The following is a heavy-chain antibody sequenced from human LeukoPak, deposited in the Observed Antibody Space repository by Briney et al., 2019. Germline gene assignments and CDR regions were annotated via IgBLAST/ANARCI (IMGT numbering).Heavy chain of an antibody. Sequence: GGSLRLSCAASGFTFSSYGMHWVRQAPGKGLEWVAVISYDGSNKYYADSVKGRFTISRDNSKNTLYLQMNSLRAEDTTVYYCAKGGGGSYRLYNWFDPWGQGTLVTVSS. CDR1: GFTFSSYG. CDR2: ISYDGSNK. CDR3: AKGGGGSYRLYNWFDP. J-gene: IGHJ5*02. D-gene: IGHD1-26*01. V-gene: IGHV3-30*18.